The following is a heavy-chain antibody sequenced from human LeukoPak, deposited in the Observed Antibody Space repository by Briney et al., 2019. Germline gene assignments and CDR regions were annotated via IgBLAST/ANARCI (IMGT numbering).Heavy chain of an antibody. D-gene: IGHD5-18*01. V-gene: IGHV3-23*01. J-gene: IGHJ4*02. CDR1: GFTFSSYA. CDR3: AKGNGYSYGRYYFDY. Sequence: GGSLRLSCAASGFTFSSYAMGWVRPAPGKGLEWVSAITASGGNTYYADSVKGRFTISRENSKNTLYLQVNSLRAEDTAVYYCAKGNGYSYGRYYFDYWGQGTLVTVSS. CDR2: ITASGGNT.